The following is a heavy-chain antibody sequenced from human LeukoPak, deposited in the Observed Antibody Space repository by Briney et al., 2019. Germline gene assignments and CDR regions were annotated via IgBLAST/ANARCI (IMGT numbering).Heavy chain of an antibody. CDR3: ARGKSGFSH. V-gene: IGHV1-2*02. D-gene: IGHD3-22*01. CDR2: INPYTGDA. J-gene: IGHJ4*02. CDR1: GYTFTENY. Sequence: ASVSVSCKASGYTFTENYIHWVRQAPGHGLEWMGLINPYTGDANYTEKFQGRVTMTRDTSVSTAYMHLSRLRSDDTAVYYCARGKSGFSHWGQGTPVTVSS.